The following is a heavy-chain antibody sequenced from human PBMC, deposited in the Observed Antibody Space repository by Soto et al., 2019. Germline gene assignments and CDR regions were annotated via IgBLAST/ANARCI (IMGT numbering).Heavy chain of an antibody. D-gene: IGHD6-13*01. V-gene: IGHV5-10-1*01. Sequence: PGESLKISCKGSGYSFTSYWISWVRQMPGKGLEWMGRIDPSDSYTNYSPSFQGHVTISADKSISTAYLQWSSLKASDTAMYYCASVGYIKAAAGILPWDYWGQGTLVTVSS. J-gene: IGHJ4*02. CDR2: IDPSDSYT. CDR3: ASVGYIKAAAGILPWDY. CDR1: GYSFTSYW.